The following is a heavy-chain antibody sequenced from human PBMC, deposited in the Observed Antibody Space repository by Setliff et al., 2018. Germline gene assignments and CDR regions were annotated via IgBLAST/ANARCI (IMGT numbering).Heavy chain of an antibody. CDR1: GFTFSSWG. D-gene: IGHD1-7*01. Sequence: SLKISCTASGFTFSSWGMSWVRQAPGKGLEWVSGINSGSGFLTHYADSVKGRFTISRDNSKNTLYLEMTSLRADDTAIYYCAKAGGWNWPRYYFDYWGQGTLATVSS. CDR3: AKAGGWNWPRYYFDY. J-gene: IGHJ4*02. V-gene: IGHV3-23*01. CDR2: INSGSGFLT.